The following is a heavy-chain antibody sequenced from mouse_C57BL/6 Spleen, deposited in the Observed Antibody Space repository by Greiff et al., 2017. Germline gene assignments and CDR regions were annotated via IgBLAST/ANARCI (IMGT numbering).Heavy chain of an antibody. J-gene: IGHJ2*01. D-gene: IGHD1-1*01. CDR3: ARQDYGSSSFDY. Sequence: EVQLQESGGGLVQPGGSLKLSCAASGFTFSDYYMYWVRQTPEKRLEWVAYISNGGGSTYYPDTVKGRFTISRDNAKNTLYLQMSRLKSEDTAMYYCARQDYGSSSFDYWGQGTTLTVSS. CDR1: GFTFSDYY. CDR2: ISNGGGST. V-gene: IGHV5-12*01.